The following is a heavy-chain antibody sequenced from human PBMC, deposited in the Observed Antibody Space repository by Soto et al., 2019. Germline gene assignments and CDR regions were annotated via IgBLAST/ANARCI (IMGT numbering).Heavy chain of an antibody. Sequence: SVKVSCKASGGTFSSYTISWVRQAPGQGLEWMGRIIPILGIANYAQKFQGRGTITADKSTSTAYMELSSLRSEDTAWYYLGKDNSDFFVFPAAKGYSFYHMDVWGKGTTVTVSS. J-gene: IGHJ6*03. D-gene: IGHD2-2*01. V-gene: IGHV1-69*04. CDR2: IIPILGIA. CDR1: GGTFSSYT. CDR3: GKDNSDFFVFPAAKGYSFYHMDV.